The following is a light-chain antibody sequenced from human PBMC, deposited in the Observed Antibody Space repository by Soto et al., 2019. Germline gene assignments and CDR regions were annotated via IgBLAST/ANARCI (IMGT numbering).Light chain of an antibody. V-gene: IGKV3-20*01. CDR1: QSVNSNY. CDR3: HQYDSTPPT. CDR2: GAS. J-gene: IGKJ1*01. Sequence: PGARATLSCRASQSVNSNYLAWNQRTPGQAPRLLIYGASNRATDIPYRFSASGSGTAFTLTITRLEAEDFSVYYCHQYDSTPPTFGRGTKVEVK.